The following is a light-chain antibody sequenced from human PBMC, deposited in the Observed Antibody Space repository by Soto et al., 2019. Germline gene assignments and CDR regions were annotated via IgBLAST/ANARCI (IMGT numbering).Light chain of an antibody. V-gene: IGKV3-15*01. J-gene: IGKJ1*01. CDR1: QSVNTF. CDR2: GAS. Sequence: EKVLTQSPATLSLSPGERATLSCRASQSVNTFLAWYQHKPGQAPRLLTYGASTRATGIPARFSGSGSGTEFTLTISSLQSEDFAVYYCQQYINWPSWTFGQGTKVEVK. CDR3: QQYINWPSWT.